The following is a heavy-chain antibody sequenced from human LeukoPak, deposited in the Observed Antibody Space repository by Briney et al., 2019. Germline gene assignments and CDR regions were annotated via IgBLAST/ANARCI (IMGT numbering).Heavy chain of an antibody. CDR1: GFTFSSYA. V-gene: IGHV3-23*01. D-gene: IGHD2-21*02. Sequence: PGASLRLSCAASGFTFSSYAMSWVRQAPGKGLEWVSAISGSGGSTYYAGSVKGRFTISRDNSKNTLYLQMNSLRAEDTAVYYCAKATAILYYYYGMDVWGQGTTVTVSS. J-gene: IGHJ6*02. CDR2: ISGSGGST. CDR3: AKATAILYYYYGMDV.